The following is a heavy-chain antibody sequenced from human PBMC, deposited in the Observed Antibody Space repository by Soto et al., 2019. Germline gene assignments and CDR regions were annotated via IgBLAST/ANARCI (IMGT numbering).Heavy chain of an antibody. D-gene: IGHD3-3*01. CDR3: AREDDFDY. V-gene: IGHV1-3*05. CDR2: INAGNGNT. Sequence: QVQLVQSGAEEKKPGASVKVSCKASGYTLTNYAMHWVRQAPGQRLEWMGWINAGNGNTKYSQKCQGRVTITRDTSANTAYMELSSLRSEDTAVYYCAREDDFDYWGQGTLVTVSS. CDR1: GYTLTNYA. J-gene: IGHJ4*02.